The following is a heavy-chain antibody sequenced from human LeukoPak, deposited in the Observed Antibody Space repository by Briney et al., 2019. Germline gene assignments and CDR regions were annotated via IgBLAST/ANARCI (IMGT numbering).Heavy chain of an antibody. J-gene: IGHJ6*02. CDR3: ARGEVTMDI. Sequence: GGSLRLSCAASGFTFSSYAMHWVRQAPGKGLEYVSAISSNGGSTYYANSVEGRFTISRDNSKNTLYLQMGSLRAEDMAVYYCARGEVTMDIWGQGTMVTVSS. CDR1: GFTFSSYA. CDR2: ISSNGGST. D-gene: IGHD5-18*01. V-gene: IGHV3-64*01.